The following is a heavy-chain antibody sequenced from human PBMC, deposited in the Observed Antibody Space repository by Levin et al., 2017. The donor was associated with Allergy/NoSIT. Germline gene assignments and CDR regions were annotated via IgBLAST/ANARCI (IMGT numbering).Heavy chain of an antibody. J-gene: IGHJ4*02. V-gene: IGHV1-69*04. CDR1: GGTFSSYA. CDR3: ARGIAPLEGGDY. CDR2: IIPILGIA. Sequence: SVKVSCKASGGTFSSYAISWVRQAPGQGLEWMGRIIPILGIANYAQKFQGRVTITADKSTSTAYMELSSLRSEDTAVYYCARGIAPLEGGDYWGQGTLVTVSS. D-gene: IGHD6-13*01.